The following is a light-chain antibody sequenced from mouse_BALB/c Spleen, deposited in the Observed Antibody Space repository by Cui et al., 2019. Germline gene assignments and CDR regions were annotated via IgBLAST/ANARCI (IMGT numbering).Light chain of an antibody. CDR1: KSISKY. Sequence: DVQITQSPSYLAASTRETITINCRASKSISKYLAWYQEKPGKTNKLLIYSGSTLQSGIPSRFSGSGSGTDFTLTISSLEPEDFAMYYCQQHNEYPLTFGAGTKLELK. CDR2: SGS. CDR3: QQHNEYPLT. V-gene: IGKV16-104*01. J-gene: IGKJ5*01.